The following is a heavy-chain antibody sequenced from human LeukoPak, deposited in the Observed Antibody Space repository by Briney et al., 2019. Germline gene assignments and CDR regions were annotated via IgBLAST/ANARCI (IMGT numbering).Heavy chain of an antibody. CDR1: GGSIGSNY. CDR2: IYYTGGT. CDR3: AITIVSSGWFVSYYGMDV. V-gene: IGHV4-59*12. D-gene: IGHD6-19*01. Sequence: SETLSLTCTVSGGSIGSNYWTWIRQPPGKGLEYIGYIYYTGGTNYNPSLKSRVTISVDTSKNQFSLKLSSVTAADTAVYYCAITIVSSGWFVSYYGMDVWGQGTTVTVSS. J-gene: IGHJ6*02.